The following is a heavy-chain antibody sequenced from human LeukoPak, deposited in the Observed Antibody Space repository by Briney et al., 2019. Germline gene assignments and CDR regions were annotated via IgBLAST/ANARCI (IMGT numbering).Heavy chain of an antibody. CDR3: ARDLGPHRSSPNSGAFDI. CDR2: ISSSSSYI. V-gene: IGHV3-21*01. Sequence: GALILSCAASGFTFSSYSMNWVRQAPGKGLEGVSSISSSSSYIYYADSVKGRFTISRDNAKTSLYLQMSNLRADDTAVYYCARDLGPHRSSPNSGAFDIWGQGTMVTVSS. CDR1: GFTFSSYS. J-gene: IGHJ3*02. D-gene: IGHD6-6*01.